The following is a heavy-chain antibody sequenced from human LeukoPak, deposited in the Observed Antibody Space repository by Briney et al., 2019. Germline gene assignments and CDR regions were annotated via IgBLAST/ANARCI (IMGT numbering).Heavy chain of an antibody. Sequence: PGGSLRLSYAASGFTFSSYAMSWVRQAPGKGLEWVSAISGSGGSTYYADSVKGRFTISRDNSKNTLYLQMNSLRAEDTAVYYCARDALARGYSYGLYYFDYWGQGTLVTVSS. J-gene: IGHJ4*02. V-gene: IGHV3-23*01. CDR2: ISGSGGST. CDR3: ARDALARGYSYGLYYFDY. D-gene: IGHD5-18*01. CDR1: GFTFSSYA.